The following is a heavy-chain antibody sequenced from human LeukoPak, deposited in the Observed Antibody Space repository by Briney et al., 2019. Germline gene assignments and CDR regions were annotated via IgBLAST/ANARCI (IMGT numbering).Heavy chain of an antibody. CDR1: GGSFSGYY. CDR3: AGVYYYDSSGYYYVSGMDV. J-gene: IGHJ6*02. D-gene: IGHD3-22*01. V-gene: IGHV4-34*01. CDR2: INHSGST. Sequence: PSETLSLTCAVYGGSFSGYYWSWVRQPPGKGLEWIGEINHSGSTNYNPSLKSRVTISVDTSKNQFSLKLSSVTAADTAVYYCAGVYYYDSSGYYYVSGMDVWGQGTTVTVSS.